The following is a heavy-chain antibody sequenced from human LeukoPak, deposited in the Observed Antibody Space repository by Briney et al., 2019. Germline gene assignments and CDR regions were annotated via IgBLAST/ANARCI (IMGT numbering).Heavy chain of an antibody. CDR2: IYYSGST. V-gene: IGHV4-39*01. Sequence: SETLSLTCTVSGYSISCSYYWGWIRQPPGKGLEWIGSIYYSGSTYYNPSLKSRVTISVDTSKNQFSLKLSSVTAADTAVYYCARHWQQLALDYWGQGTLVTVSS. J-gene: IGHJ4*02. CDR3: ARHWQQLALDY. CDR1: GYSISCSYY. D-gene: IGHD6-13*01.